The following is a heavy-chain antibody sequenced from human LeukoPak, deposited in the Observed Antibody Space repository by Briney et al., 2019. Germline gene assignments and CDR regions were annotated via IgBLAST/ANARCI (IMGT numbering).Heavy chain of an antibody. CDR3: ARHRGYSYGLRRYYFDY. J-gene: IGHJ4*02. Sequence: GEALKISFKGSGYRFTSYWIGWGRRMPGKGVEGMGSIYPGESDTRYSPSFEGQGTISDDKSINTTYLQCSSLKASDTAMYYCARHRGYSYGLRRYYFDYWGQGTLVTVSS. D-gene: IGHD5-18*01. V-gene: IGHV5-51*01. CDR1: GYRFTSYW. CDR2: IYPGESDT.